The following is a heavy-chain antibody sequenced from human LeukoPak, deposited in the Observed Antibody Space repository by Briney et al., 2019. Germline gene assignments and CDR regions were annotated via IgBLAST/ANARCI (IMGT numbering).Heavy chain of an antibody. D-gene: IGHD2-2*01. Sequence: GGSLRLSCVASGLTFDDYGMSWVRQAPGKGLEWVSALSASGGTTYYADSVKGRFTTSRDNSKNTLYLQMNSLRAEDTALYYCAKLPREYCSSASCPNWFDTWGQGTLVTVSS. CDR1: GLTFDDYG. J-gene: IGHJ5*02. CDR3: AKLPREYCSSASCPNWFDT. V-gene: IGHV3-23*01. CDR2: LSASGGTT.